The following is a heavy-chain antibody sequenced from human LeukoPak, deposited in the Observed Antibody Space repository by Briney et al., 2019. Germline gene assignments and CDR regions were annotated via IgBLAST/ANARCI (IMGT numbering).Heavy chain of an antibody. J-gene: IGHJ4*02. CDR1: GYTFTSYG. V-gene: IGHV1-18*01. CDR3: ARDTLLRPDYYDSSGYLDY. CDR2: ISAYNGNT. Sequence: GASVKVSCKASGYTFTSYGISWVRQAPGQGLEWMGWISAYNGNTNYAQKLQGRVTMTTDTSTSTAYMELRSLRSDDTAVYYCARDTLLRPDYYDSSGYLDYWGQGTLVTVSS. D-gene: IGHD3-22*01.